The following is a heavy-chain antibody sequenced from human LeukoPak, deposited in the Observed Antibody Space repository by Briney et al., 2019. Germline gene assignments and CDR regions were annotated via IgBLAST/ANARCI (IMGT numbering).Heavy chain of an antibody. CDR2: IYYTGST. J-gene: IGHJ6*03. Sequence: SETLSLTCTVSGGSISSSSYYWGWIRQPPGKGLEWIGSIYYTGSTYHNPSLKSRVTISVDTSKNQFSLKLSSVTAADTAVYYCARHSYGSSYYYYYYMDVWGKGTTVTVSS. CDR3: ARHSYGSSYYYYYYMDV. D-gene: IGHD5-18*01. V-gene: IGHV4-39*01. CDR1: GGSISSSSYY.